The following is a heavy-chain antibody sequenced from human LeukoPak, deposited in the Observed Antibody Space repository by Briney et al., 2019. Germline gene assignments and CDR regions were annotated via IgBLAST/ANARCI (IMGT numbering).Heavy chain of an antibody. V-gene: IGHV1-18*01. Sequence: ASVQVSCKTSGYTFTNYGISWVRQAPGQGPEWMGWISPYNGDRKYAEMFQGRVTMTTGTSTNTAHMELRSLRSDDTAVYYCARDPSKIWEWLSSRFDYWGQGTLVTVSS. CDR2: ISPYNGDR. CDR3: ARDPSKIWEWLSSRFDY. J-gene: IGHJ4*02. CDR1: GYTFTNYG. D-gene: IGHD3-3*01.